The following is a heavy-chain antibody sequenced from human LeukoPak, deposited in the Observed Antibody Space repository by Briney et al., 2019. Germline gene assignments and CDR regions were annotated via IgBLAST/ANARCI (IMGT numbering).Heavy chain of an antibody. J-gene: IGHJ4*02. CDR2: IWYDGSNK. Sequence: PGGSLRLSCAASGFTFSSYGMHWVRQAPGKGLEWVAVIWYDGSNKYYADSVKGRFTISRDNSKNTLYLQMNSLRAEDTAVYYCARVLWPYCSSTSCQVPLYYWGQGTLVTVSS. CDR3: ARVLWPYCSSTSCQVPLYY. V-gene: IGHV3-33*01. CDR1: GFTFSSYG. D-gene: IGHD2-2*01.